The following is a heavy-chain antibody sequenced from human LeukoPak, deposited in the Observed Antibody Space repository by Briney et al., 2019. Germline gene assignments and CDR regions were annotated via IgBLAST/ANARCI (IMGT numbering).Heavy chain of an antibody. Sequence: GGSLRLSCAASGFTFSSYWMSWVRQAPGKGLEWVANIKQDGSKKYYVDSVRGRFTISRDNSKSTLSLQMNSLRAEDTAIYYCATYRQVLLPFESWGQGTLVTVSS. D-gene: IGHD2/OR15-2a*01. J-gene: IGHJ4*02. CDR3: ATYRQVLLPFES. CDR2: IKQDGSKK. CDR1: GFTFSSYW. V-gene: IGHV3-7*03.